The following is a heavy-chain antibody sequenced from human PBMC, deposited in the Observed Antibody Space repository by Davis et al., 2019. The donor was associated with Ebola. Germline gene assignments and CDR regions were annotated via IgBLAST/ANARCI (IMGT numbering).Heavy chain of an antibody. CDR1: GFTFRSHG. V-gene: IGHV3-33*03. CDR3: AAIAVTGTAGAFDF. J-gene: IGHJ3*01. Sequence: PGGSLRLSCEASGFTFRSHGMHWVRQAPGKGLEWVAVIWYDGDNKNYADSVKGRFTISRDNAKNTLCLQMNSLRAEDAGVYYCAAIAVTGTAGAFDFWGQGTMVTVSS. CDR2: IWYDGDNK. D-gene: IGHD6-13*01.